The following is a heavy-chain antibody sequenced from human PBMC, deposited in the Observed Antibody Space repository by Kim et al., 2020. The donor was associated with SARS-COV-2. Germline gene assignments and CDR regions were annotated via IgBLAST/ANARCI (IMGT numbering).Heavy chain of an antibody. D-gene: IGHD3-22*01. J-gene: IGHJ6*02. CDR1: GFSFSNYS. V-gene: IGHV3-21*04. Sequence: GSLRLSCAASGFSFSNYSVNWVRQAPGKGLEWVSGISSTGSHIYYADLVKGRFTISRDDARSSLYLQMNSLRVEDTAVYYCARDLVGPDYYDSSPYYYGMDVWGQGNTVTVSS. CDR3: ARDLVGPDYYDSSPYYYGMDV. CDR2: ISSTGSHI.